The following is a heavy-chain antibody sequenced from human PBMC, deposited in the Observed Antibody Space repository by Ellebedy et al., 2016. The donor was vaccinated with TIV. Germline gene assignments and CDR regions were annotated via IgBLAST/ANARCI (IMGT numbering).Heavy chain of an antibody. CDR2: IYSGDRT. Sequence: GESLKISCAASGFTVSSNFMTWVRQAPGKGLEWVLVIYSGDRTHYADSVWGRFTISRDSSKNTLYLQMSSLRAEDTAVYYCARADCSGGNCYEFDYWGQGTLVTVSS. D-gene: IGHD2-15*01. CDR3: ARADCSGGNCYEFDY. CDR1: GFTVSSNF. J-gene: IGHJ4*02. V-gene: IGHV3-53*01.